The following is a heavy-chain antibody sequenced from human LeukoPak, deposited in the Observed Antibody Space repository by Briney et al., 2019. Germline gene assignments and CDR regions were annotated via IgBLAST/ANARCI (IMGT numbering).Heavy chain of an antibody. CDR2: IYTDGST. Sequence: GGSLRLSCAASGFTVSSNYMTWVRQAPGKGLEWVSLIYTDGSTYYTDSVKGRFTISRHNSKNTLYIQMNSLGADDTAVYYCATGYSGYRRSYYYGMDVWGQGTTVTVSS. CDR1: GFTVSSNY. CDR3: ATGYSGYRRSYYYGMDV. J-gene: IGHJ6*02. V-gene: IGHV3-53*04. D-gene: IGHD5-12*01.